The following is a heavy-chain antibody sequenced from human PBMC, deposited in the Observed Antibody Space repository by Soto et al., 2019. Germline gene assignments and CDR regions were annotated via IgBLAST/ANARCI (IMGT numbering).Heavy chain of an antibody. CDR2: IIPIFGTA. CDR3: ARSEGPGGYYHYYGMDV. CDR1: GGTFSSYA. V-gene: IGHV1-69*01. J-gene: IGHJ6*02. Sequence: QVQLVQSGAEVKKPGSSVKVSCKASGGTFSSYAISWVRQAPGQGLEWMGGIIPIFGTANYAQKFQGRVTITADESTSTAYMELSSLRSEDTAVYYCARSEGPGGYYHYYGMDVWGQGTTVTVSS.